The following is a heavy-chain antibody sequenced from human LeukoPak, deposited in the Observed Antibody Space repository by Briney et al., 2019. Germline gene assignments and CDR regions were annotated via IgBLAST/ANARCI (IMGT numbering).Heavy chain of an antibody. V-gene: IGHV3-23*01. CDR1: GFAFSSYG. CDR3: AITLGYCIGGSCYSGVIDY. CDR2: ISGSGGRT. D-gene: IGHD2-15*01. J-gene: IGHJ4*02. Sequence: GGALRLSCAAAGFAFSSYGMSWVRQAPGKGLEWVSAISGSGGRTYYADSMKGPFTISRDNSKNTLYLQMSSLRAEDTAVYYCAITLGYCIGGSCYSGVIDYGGQGTLVTVSP.